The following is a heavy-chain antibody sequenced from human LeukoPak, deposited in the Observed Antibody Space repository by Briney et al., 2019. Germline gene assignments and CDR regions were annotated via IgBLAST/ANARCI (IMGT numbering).Heavy chain of an antibody. Sequence: SETLSLTCTVSGGSISSSGFYWVWLRQPPGKGLEWIGIIHYSGSTFYNPSLKSRVTISVDTSKNQLSLKLSSVTDADTAVYYCGSHGSGGRSFDIWGQGTMVTVSS. CDR3: GSHGSGGRSFDI. V-gene: IGHV4-39*01. D-gene: IGHD1-26*01. CDR2: IHYSGST. J-gene: IGHJ3*02. CDR1: GGSISSSGFY.